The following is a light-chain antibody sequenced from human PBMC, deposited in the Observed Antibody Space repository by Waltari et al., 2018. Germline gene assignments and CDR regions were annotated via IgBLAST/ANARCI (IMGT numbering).Light chain of an antibody. J-gene: IGLJ1*01. CDR1: SSDVGNYNL. V-gene: IGLV2-23*02. CDR2: EVN. CDR3: CSYAGSTTFWV. Sequence: QSALTQPASVSGSTGQSNTISCTGTSSDVGNYNLVSWYQQHPVTAPKLMIYEVNARPSGVSNRFSGSKSGNTASLTISGLQPEDEADYYCCSYAGSTTFWVFGTGTKVTVL.